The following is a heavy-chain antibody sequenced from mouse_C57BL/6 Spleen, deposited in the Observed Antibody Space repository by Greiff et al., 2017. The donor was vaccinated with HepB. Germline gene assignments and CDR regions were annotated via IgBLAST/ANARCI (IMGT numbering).Heavy chain of an antibody. J-gene: IGHJ2*01. CDR1: GYTFTSYW. V-gene: IGHV1-64*01. Sequence: QVQLQQSGAELVKPGASVKLSCKASGYTFTSYWMHWVKQRPGQGLEWIGMIHPNSGSTNYNEQFKSNATLTVDKSSSTSYTQLSSLTSEDSAVHYCTRSDYDHWGQGTPLTVSS. CDR3: TRSDYDH. CDR2: IHPNSGST. D-gene: IGHD2-13*01.